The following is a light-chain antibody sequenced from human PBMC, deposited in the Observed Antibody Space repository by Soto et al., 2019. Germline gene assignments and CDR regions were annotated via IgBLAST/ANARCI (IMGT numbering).Light chain of an antibody. V-gene: IGKV1-5*03. CDR1: QTITNL. CDR2: KAS. J-gene: IGKJ1*01. Sequence: DIQLTQSPSTLSASVGDRVTITCRASQTITNLLAWLQQKPGKAPEILIYKASSLQSGVPSRFSGSGSGTEFTLTISSLQPDDSATYYCQHYNSYSEAFGQGTKVDIK. CDR3: QHYNSYSEA.